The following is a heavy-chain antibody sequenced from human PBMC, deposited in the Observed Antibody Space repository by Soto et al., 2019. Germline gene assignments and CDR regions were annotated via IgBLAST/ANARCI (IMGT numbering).Heavy chain of an antibody. J-gene: IGHJ5*01. Sequence: PGGSLRLSCAASGFTFDDYTMHWVRQAPGKGLEWVSLISWDGGSTYYADSVKGRFTISRDNSKNSLYLQMNSLRTEDTALYYCAKDALGYFDWSTWWFEPWGQGTLVAVSS. CDR1: GFTFDDYT. D-gene: IGHD3-9*01. CDR3: AKDALGYFDWSTWWFEP. CDR2: ISWDGGST. V-gene: IGHV3-43*01.